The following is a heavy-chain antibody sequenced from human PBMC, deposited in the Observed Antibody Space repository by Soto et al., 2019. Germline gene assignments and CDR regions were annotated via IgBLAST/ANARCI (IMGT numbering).Heavy chain of an antibody. Sequence: QVQLQESGPGLVKPSETLSLTCTVSGGSISSYYWSWIRQPPGKGLEWIGYIYYSGSTNYNPSLKSRVTISVDTSKSQFSLKLSSVTAADTAVYYCARTVTIFGVVITYFDYWGQGTLVTVSS. V-gene: IGHV4-59*08. D-gene: IGHD3-3*01. CDR2: IYYSGST. CDR3: ARTVTIFGVVITYFDY. J-gene: IGHJ4*02. CDR1: GGSISSYY.